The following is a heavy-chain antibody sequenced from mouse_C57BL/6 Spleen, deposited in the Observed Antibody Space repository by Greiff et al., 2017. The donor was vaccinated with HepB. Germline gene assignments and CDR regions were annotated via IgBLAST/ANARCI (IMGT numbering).Heavy chain of an antibody. Sequence: QVQLQQSGAELARPGASVKLSCKASGYTFTSYGMSWVKQRTGQGLEWIGEIYPRSGNTYYNEKFKGKATLTADKSSSTAYMELRSLTSEDSAVYFCARYYYGSFYYFDYWGQGTTLTVSS. CDR3: ARYYYGSFYYFDY. CDR1: GYTFTSYG. CDR2: IYPRSGNT. V-gene: IGHV1-81*01. D-gene: IGHD1-1*01. J-gene: IGHJ2*01.